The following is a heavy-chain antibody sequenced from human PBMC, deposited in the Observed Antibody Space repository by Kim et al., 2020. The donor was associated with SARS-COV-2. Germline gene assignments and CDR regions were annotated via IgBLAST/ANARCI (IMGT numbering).Heavy chain of an antibody. V-gene: IGHV7-4-1*02. CDR2: INTNTGNP. J-gene: IGHJ6*02. CDR1: GYTFTSYA. Sequence: ASVKVSCKASGYTFTSYAMNWVRQAPGQGLEWMGWINTNTGNPTYAQGFTGRFVFSLDTSVSTAYLQISSLKAEDTAVYYCARDQWGYSYGRVYYYGMDVWGQGTTVTVSS. CDR3: ARDQWGYSYGRVYYYGMDV. D-gene: IGHD5-18*01.